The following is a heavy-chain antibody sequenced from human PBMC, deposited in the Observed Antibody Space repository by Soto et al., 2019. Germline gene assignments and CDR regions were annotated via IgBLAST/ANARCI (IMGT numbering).Heavy chain of an antibody. Sequence: GGSLRLSCAASGFTFSDYYMSWIRQAPGKGLEWVSYISSSGSTIYYADSVKGRFTISRDNSKNTLYLQMNSLRAEDTAVYYCAKLFMSIAARPIPDYWGQGTLVTVSS. J-gene: IGHJ4*02. V-gene: IGHV3-11*04. CDR2: ISSSGSTI. CDR3: AKLFMSIAARPIPDY. CDR1: GFTFSDYY. D-gene: IGHD6-6*01.